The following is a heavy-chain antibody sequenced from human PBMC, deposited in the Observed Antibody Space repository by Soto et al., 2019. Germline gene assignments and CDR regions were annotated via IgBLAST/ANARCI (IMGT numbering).Heavy chain of an antibody. D-gene: IGHD3-10*01. J-gene: IGHJ4*02. CDR3: AKDQGYLILWFGECFDY. CDR2: ISYDGSNK. Sequence: QVQLVESGGGVVQPGRSLRLSCAASGFTFSSYGMHWVRQAPGKGLEWVAVISYDGSNKYYADSVKGRFTISRDNSKNTLYLQMNSLRAEDTAVYYCAKDQGYLILWFGECFDYWGQGTLVTVSS. CDR1: GFTFSSYG. V-gene: IGHV3-30*18.